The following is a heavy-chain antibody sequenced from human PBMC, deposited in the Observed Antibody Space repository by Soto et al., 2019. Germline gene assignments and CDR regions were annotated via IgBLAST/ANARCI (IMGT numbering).Heavy chain of an antibody. V-gene: IGHV3-30*18. CDR3: AKKAAYYYDSSGYLDY. D-gene: IGHD3-22*01. J-gene: IGHJ4*02. CDR2: ISYDGSNK. CDR1: GFTFSSYG. Sequence: QVQLVESGGGVVQPGRSLRLSCAASGFTFSSYGMHWVRQAPGKGLEWVAVISYDGSNKYYADSVKGRFTISRDNSKNTLYLQMNSLRAEDTAVYYCAKKAAYYYDSSGYLDYWGQGTLVTVSS.